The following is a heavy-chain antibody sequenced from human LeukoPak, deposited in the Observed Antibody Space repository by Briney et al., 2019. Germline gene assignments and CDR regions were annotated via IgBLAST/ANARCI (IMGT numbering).Heavy chain of an antibody. CDR1: EFTFSNYG. CDR2: ISGSGGST. V-gene: IGHV3-23*01. Sequence: PGGSLRLSCATSEFTFSNYGMSWVRQAPGKGLEWVSSISGSGGSTYYADSVKGRFTISRDNSKNTLYLQMNSLRAEDTAVYYCAKDLGVVPPEYWGQGTLVTVSS. J-gene: IGHJ4*02. D-gene: IGHD2-2*01. CDR3: AKDLGVVPPEY.